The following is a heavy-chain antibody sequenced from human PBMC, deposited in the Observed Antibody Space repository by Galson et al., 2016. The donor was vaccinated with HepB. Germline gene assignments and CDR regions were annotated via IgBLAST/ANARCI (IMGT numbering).Heavy chain of an antibody. CDR2: IYWDDDK. CDR1: GFSLSTRGVG. D-gene: IGHD2-21*01. J-gene: IGHJ6*02. CDR3: ERAYCGGGCISYNRLYRYVLDV. Sequence: PALVKPTQTLTLTCTFSGFSLSTRGVGVGWIRQPPGEALEWLTLIYWDDDKRYNPSLKSRLTVTEDTSKSQVVLTMTNMDPVDTATYYCERAYCGGGCISYNRLYRYVLDVWGRGTTGTVSS. V-gene: IGHV2-5*02.